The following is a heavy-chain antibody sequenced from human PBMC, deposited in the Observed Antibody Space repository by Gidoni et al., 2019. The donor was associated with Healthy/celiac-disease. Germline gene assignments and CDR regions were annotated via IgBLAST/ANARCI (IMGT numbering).Heavy chain of an antibody. CDR1: GFTFSSYA. CDR2: ISGSGGST. V-gene: IGHV3-23*01. J-gene: IGHJ4*02. D-gene: IGHD5-12*01. Sequence: EVQLLESGGGLVQPGGSLRLSCAASGFTFSSYAMSWVRQAPGKGLGWVSAISGSGGSTYYADSGKGRFTISRDNSKNTLYLQMNSLRAEDTAVYYCANRGYGEFDYWGQGTLVTVSS. CDR3: ANRGYGEFDY.